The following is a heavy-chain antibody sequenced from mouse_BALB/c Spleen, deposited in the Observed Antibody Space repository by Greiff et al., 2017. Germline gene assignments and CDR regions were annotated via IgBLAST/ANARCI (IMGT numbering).Heavy chain of an antibody. Sequence: EVQRVESGGGLVQPGGSLKLSCAASGFTFSSYTMSWVRQTPEKRLEWVAYISNGGGSTYYPDTVKGRFTISRDNAKNTLYLQMSSLKSEDTAMYYCARHVGMTSSFDYWGQGTTLTVSS. CDR3: ARHVGMTSSFDY. V-gene: IGHV5-12-2*01. CDR2: ISNGGGST. CDR1: GFTFSSYT. D-gene: IGHD2-13*01. J-gene: IGHJ2*01.